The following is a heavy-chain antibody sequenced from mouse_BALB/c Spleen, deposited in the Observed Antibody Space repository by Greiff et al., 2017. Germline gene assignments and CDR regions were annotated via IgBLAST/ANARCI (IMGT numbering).Heavy chain of an antibody. CDR3: ARDDGYYGAY. D-gene: IGHD2-3*01. V-gene: IGHV5-17*02. CDR2: ISSGSSTI. Sequence: EVMLVESGGGLVQPGGSRKLSCAVSGFTFSSFGMHWVRQAPEKGLEWVAYISSGSSTIYYADTVKGRFTISGDNPKNTLFLQMTSLRSEDTAMYYCARDDGYYGAYGGKETLVTVSA. J-gene: IGHJ3*01. CDR1: GFTFSSFG.